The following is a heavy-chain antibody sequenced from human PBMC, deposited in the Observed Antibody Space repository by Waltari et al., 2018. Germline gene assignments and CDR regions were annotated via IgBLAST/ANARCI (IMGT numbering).Heavy chain of an antibody. CDR2: IKPDGSQQ. V-gene: IGHV3-7*03. J-gene: IGHJ4*02. Sequence: EVQLVDSGGGLVQPGGSLRLSCAASGLTFSSNWMSWVRQAPGRGLECLANIKPDGSQQYYVDSVRGRFSMSRDNAKNSLYLQLNSLRAEDTAIYYCARDFNWGWDFWGQGTLVTVSS. D-gene: IGHD7-27*01. CDR1: GLTFSSNW. CDR3: ARDFNWGWDF.